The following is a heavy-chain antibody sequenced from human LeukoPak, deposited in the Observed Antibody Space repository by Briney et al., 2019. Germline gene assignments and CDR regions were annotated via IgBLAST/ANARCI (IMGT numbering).Heavy chain of an antibody. D-gene: IGHD3-22*01. Sequence: KTSETLSLTCTVSGGSISSGGYYWSWIRQHPGKGLEWIGYIYYGGSTYYNPSLKSRITISLDTSKNQFSLNLSSVTAADTAVYFCARAPHYYGSNGYYSFDYWGQGTLVTVSS. J-gene: IGHJ4*02. CDR2: IYYGGST. CDR3: ARAPHYYGSNGYYSFDY. CDR1: GGSISSGGYY. V-gene: IGHV4-31*03.